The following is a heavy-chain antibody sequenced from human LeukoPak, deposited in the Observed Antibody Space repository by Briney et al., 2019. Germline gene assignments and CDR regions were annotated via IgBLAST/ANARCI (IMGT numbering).Heavy chain of an antibody. D-gene: IGHD1-1*01. J-gene: IGHJ3*02. Sequence: GGSLRLSCAASGFTFRSYWMGWVRQAPGTGLEWVANINEDGSEKQYVDSVKGRFTISRDNAKTSLYLQMNSLRAEDTAVYYCAKLRTDAFDIWGQGTMVTVSS. CDR2: INEDGSEK. CDR1: GFTFRSYW. V-gene: IGHV3-7*01. CDR3: AKLRTDAFDI.